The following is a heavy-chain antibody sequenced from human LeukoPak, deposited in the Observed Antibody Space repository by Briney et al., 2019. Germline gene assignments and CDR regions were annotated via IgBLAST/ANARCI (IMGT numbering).Heavy chain of an antibody. CDR2: ISYDGNYK. V-gene: IGHV3-30*19. CDR3: ARGEYDLLTGVYDTYGIDV. Sequence: GGSLRLSCAASGFTFSSYGMHWVRQAPGKGLEWVAVISYDGNYKYYADSVKGRFTISRDNSKNTLFLQMNSLRPEDTAVYYCARGEYDLLTGVYDTYGIDVWGQGTTVTVSS. J-gene: IGHJ6*02. D-gene: IGHD3-9*01. CDR1: GFTFSSYG.